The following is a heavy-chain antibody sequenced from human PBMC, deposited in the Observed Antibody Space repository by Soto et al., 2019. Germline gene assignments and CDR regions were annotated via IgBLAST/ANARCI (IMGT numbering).Heavy chain of an antibody. V-gene: IGHV3-23*01. Sequence: GSLRLSCVAYGFPFKSHTMNWVRQAPGKGPERVSGITGSSASTFYADAVKGRFTISRDNSKNTLYLQMNSLRAEDTAVYYCAKLTTSSTGPRYFDFWGQGTLVTVSS. CDR3: AKLTTSSTGPRYFDF. CDR1: GFPFKSHT. D-gene: IGHD4-17*01. CDR2: ITGSSAST. J-gene: IGHJ4*02.